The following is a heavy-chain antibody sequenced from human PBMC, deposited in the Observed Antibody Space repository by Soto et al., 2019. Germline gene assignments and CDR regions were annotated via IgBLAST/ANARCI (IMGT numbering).Heavy chain of an antibody. CDR1: EFICSSYA. CDR3: ARDRWELPRGAQLHSYYYYGMDV. D-gene: IGHD2-15*01. Sequence: QVQLVESGGGVVQPGRSLRLSCAASEFICSSYAMHWVRQAPGKGLEWVALISYDGSNKYYADSVKGRFTISRDNSKNTLYLQMNSLRAEDTAVYYCARDRWELPRGAQLHSYYYYGMDVWGQGTTVTVSS. CDR2: ISYDGSNK. J-gene: IGHJ6*02. V-gene: IGHV3-30-3*01.